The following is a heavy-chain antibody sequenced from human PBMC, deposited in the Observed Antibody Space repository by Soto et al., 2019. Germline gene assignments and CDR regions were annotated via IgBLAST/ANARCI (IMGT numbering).Heavy chain of an antibody. CDR3: AKDRYDYAQYYFDY. Sequence: GGSLRLSCAASGFHFDDHAMYWVRQAPGRGLEWVSAISGSGGSTYYADSVKGRFTISRDNSKNTLYLQMNSLRAEDTAVYYWAKDRYDYAQYYFDYWGHGILVTVSS. J-gene: IGHJ4*01. V-gene: IGHV3-23*01. CDR2: ISGSGGST. CDR1: GFHFDDHA. D-gene: IGHD4-17*01.